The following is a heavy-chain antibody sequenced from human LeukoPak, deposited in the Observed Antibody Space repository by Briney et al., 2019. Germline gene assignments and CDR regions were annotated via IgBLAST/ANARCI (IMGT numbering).Heavy chain of an antibody. V-gene: IGHV3-30*03. D-gene: IGHD3-3*01. J-gene: IGHJ6*03. CDR2: ISYDGSSR. Sequence: GGSLRLSCAASGFTFSSYSMNWVRQAPGKGLEWVAHISYDGSSRYNEDSVKGRFTISRDDSKNTLYLQMNSLRAEDTAVYYCARAFLERSLKFCMDVWGKGTTVIVSS. CDR3: ARAFLERSLKFCMDV. CDR1: GFTFSSYS.